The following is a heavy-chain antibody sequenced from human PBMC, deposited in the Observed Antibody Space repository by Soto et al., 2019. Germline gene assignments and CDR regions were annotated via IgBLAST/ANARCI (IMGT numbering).Heavy chain of an antibody. CDR1: GGSISSYY. CDR3: AKESLVAATRYYSGYY. Sequence: PSETLSLTCTVSGGSISSYYWSWIRQPPGKGLEWIGYIYYSGSTNYNPSLKSRVTISVDTSKNTLYLQMNSLRAEDTAVYYCAKESLVAATRYYSGYYWGQGTLVTVSS. J-gene: IGHJ4*02. CDR2: IYYSGST. V-gene: IGHV4-59*12. D-gene: IGHD2-15*01.